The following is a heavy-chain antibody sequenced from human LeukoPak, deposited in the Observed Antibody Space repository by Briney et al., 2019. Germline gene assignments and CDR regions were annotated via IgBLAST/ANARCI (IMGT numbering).Heavy chain of an antibody. V-gene: IGHV3-53*01. D-gene: IGHD4-17*01. J-gene: IGHJ4*02. CDR1: GFTVSSNY. CDR2: IYSGSAT. Sequence: GGSLRLSCAASGFTVSSNYMSWVRQAPGKGLEWVSVIYSGSATHYADSVKGRFTISRDNSKNTLYLQMDSLRVEDTAFYYCARISYGDDFWGQGTLVTVSS. CDR3: ARISYGDDF.